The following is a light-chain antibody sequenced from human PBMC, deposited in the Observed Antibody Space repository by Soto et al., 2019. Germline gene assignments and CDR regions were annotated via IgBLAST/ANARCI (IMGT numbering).Light chain of an antibody. CDR2: DVS. J-gene: IGLJ3*02. V-gene: IGLV2-14*03. CDR3: SSYTTSSTVV. CDR1: SSDVGGYNY. Sequence: QSVLTQPASVSGSPGQSITISCTGTSSDVGGYNYVAWYQQYPGEAPRVIIHDVSNRPSGISNRFSGSKSGNTAALTIFGLQAEDEADYYXSSYTTSSTVVFGGGTKVTVL.